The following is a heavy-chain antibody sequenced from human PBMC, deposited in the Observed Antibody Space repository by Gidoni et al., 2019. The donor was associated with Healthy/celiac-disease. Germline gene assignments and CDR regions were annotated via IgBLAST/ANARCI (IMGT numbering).Heavy chain of an antibody. CDR1: GFTFRSYG. Sequence: QVQLVESGGGVVQPGRSLRLPCAASGFTFRSYGMHWVRQAPGKGLEWVAVIWDDGNNQYYADSVKGRFTISRDNSKNTLYLQMNSLRAEDTAVYYCARERYSSGDYFDYWGQGTLVTVSS. D-gene: IGHD6-19*01. V-gene: IGHV3-33*01. CDR2: IWDDGNNQ. CDR3: ARERYSSGDYFDY. J-gene: IGHJ4*02.